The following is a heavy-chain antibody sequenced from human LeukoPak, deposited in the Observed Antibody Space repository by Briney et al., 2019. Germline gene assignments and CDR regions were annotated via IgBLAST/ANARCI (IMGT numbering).Heavy chain of an antibody. Sequence: GGSLRLSCAASGFTFSNYAMSWVRQAPGKGLEWVSAISGSGGSTYCEDSVKGRLSIYGDKSKNTLYLQMNSRRSVYTAVYYCAKRQLGWLSDYWGQGTLVTVSS. CDR2: ISGSGGST. D-gene: IGHD3/OR15-3a*01. CDR3: AKRQLGWLSDY. CDR1: GFTFSNYA. J-gene: IGHJ4*02. V-gene: IGHV3-23*01.